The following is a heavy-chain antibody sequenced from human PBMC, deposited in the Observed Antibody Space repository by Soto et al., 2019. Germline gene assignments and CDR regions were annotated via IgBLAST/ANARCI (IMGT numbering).Heavy chain of an antibody. CDR2: ISYDETNK. D-gene: IGHD3-3*01. CDR1: EFTFSTYP. V-gene: IGHV3-30-3*01. CDR3: ARGASDFWGGYPEIHYFDY. J-gene: IGHJ4*02. Sequence: QVLLVESWGGVVQPGRSLRLSCAASEFTFSTYPMHWVRQAPGKGLEWVAVISYDETNKYYADSVKGRFTISRDNSKNTLYLQMNSLRADDTAVYYCARGASDFWGGYPEIHYFDYWGQGTLVTVSS.